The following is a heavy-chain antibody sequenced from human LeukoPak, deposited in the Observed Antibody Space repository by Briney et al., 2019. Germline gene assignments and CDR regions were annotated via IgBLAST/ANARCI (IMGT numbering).Heavy chain of an antibody. D-gene: IGHD5-12*01. Sequence: SKTLSLTCAVSGGPLTSYYWSWIRQPPGKGLEWVGFIYYRGSTNYNPSLESRVTISVDTSKNRFSLKLSSVTAADTAVYYCARDRYSGYDGFGAFDIWGQGTMVTVSS. J-gene: IGHJ3*02. CDR1: GGPLTSYY. CDR2: IYYRGST. V-gene: IGHV4-59*01. CDR3: ARDRYSGYDGFGAFDI.